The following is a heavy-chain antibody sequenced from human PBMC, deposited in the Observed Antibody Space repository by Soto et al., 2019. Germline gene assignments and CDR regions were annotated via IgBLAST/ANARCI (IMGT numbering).Heavy chain of an antibody. V-gene: IGHV1-2*02. CDR2: INPNSGGT. Sequence: ASVKVSCKASGYTFTGYYMHWVRQAPGQGLEWMGWINPNSGGTNYAQKFQGRVTMTRDTSISTAYMELSRLRSDDTAVYYCARDAYYDFWSGYYTGFDYWGQGTLVTVSS. D-gene: IGHD3-3*01. CDR1: GYTFTGYY. CDR3: ARDAYYDFWSGYYTGFDY. J-gene: IGHJ4*02.